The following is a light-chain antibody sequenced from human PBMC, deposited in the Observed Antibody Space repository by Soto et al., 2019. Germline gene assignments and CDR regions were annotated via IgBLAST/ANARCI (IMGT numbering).Light chain of an antibody. V-gene: IGKV1-5*03. CDR1: QTISSW. CDR2: KAS. J-gene: IGKJ2*01. Sequence: DIQMTQFPSTLSASIGDRVTITCRASQTISSWLAWYQQKPGKAPKLLIYKASSLETGVPSRFSGSGSETEFTLTISSLQPDDFATYYCQQYNSYPYTFGQGPRLEIK. CDR3: QQYNSYPYT.